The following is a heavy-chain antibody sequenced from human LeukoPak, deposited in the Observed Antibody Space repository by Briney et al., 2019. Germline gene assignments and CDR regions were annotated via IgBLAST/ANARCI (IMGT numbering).Heavy chain of an antibody. V-gene: IGHV4-38-2*02. Sequence: SETLSLTCTVSGYSISSGYYWGWIRQPPGKGLEWIGSIYYSGSTYYNPSLKSRVTISVDTSKNQFSLKLSSVTAADTAVYYCASYDSGVYWGQGTLVTVSS. CDR1: GYSISSGYY. D-gene: IGHD5-12*01. CDR3: ASYDSGVY. CDR2: IYYSGST. J-gene: IGHJ4*02.